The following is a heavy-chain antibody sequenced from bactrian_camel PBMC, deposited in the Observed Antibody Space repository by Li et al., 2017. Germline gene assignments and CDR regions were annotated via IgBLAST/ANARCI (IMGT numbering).Heavy chain of an antibody. J-gene: IGHJ4*01. CDR1: GFPFSTYH. CDR2: ITSGGDT. D-gene: IGHD5*01. Sequence: VQLVESGGGLVQAGGSLRLSCAASGFPFSTYHMNWYRQAPGKEREGLSAITSGGDTHYSALVEGRFTISRDNANNVVYLEMNSLKPEDTALYYCAAVPPGWGTWDERYRGQGTQVTVS. CDR3: AAVPPGWGTWDERY. V-gene: IGHV3S40*01.